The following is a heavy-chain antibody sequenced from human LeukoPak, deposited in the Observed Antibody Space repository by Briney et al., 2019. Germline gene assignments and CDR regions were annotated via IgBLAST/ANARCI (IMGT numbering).Heavy chain of an antibody. CDR2: IYHSGST. D-gene: IGHD3-22*01. V-gene: IGHV4-30-2*01. CDR1: GGSISSGGYP. CDR3: ASSLYYYDSSGYYTVGAFDI. Sequence: SETLSLTCAVSGGSISSGGYPWSWIRQPPGKGLEWIGYIYHSGSTYCNPSLKSRVTISVDRSKNQFSLKLSSVTAADTAVYYCASSLYYYDSSGYYTVGAFDIWGQGTMVTVSS. J-gene: IGHJ3*02.